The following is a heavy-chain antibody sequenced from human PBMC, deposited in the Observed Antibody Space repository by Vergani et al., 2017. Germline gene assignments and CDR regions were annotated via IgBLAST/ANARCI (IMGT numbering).Heavy chain of an antibody. J-gene: IGHJ6*02. Sequence: EVQLVESGGGLVQPGGSLRLSCAASGFTFSSYWMSWVRQAPGKGLEWVANIKQDGSEKYYVDSVKGRFTISRDNAKNSLYLQRNRLRAEDTAVYYCASQGGGYCSGGSCYVYYYYGMDVWGQGTTVTVSS. V-gene: IGHV3-7*03. CDR3: ASQGGGYCSGGSCYVYYYYGMDV. CDR2: IKQDGSEK. D-gene: IGHD2-15*01. CDR1: GFTFSSYW.